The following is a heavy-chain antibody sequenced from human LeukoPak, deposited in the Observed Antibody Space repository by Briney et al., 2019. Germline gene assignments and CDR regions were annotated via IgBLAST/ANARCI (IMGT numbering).Heavy chain of an antibody. D-gene: IGHD3-9*01. J-gene: IGHJ2*01. Sequence: SSETLSLTCTVSGGSVSSGSYYWSWIRQPPGKALEWIGYIYYSGSTNYNPSLKSRVTISVDTSKNQFSLKLSSVTAADTAVYYCARHLPYYDILTGYYVPLSYWYFDLWGRGTLVTVSS. V-gene: IGHV4-61*01. CDR3: ARHLPYYDILTGYYVPLSYWYFDL. CDR1: GGSVSSGSYY. CDR2: IYYSGST.